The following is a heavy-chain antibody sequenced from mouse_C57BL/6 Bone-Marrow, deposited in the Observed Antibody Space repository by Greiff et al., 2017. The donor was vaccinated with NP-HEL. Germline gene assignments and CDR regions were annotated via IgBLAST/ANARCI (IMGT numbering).Heavy chain of an antibody. J-gene: IGHJ2*01. CDR3: AGCPGFDY. Sequence: VQLQQPGAELVKPGASVKLSCKASGYTFTSYWMQWVKQRPGQGLEWIGEIDPSDSYTNYNQKFKGKATLTVDTSSSTAYMQLSSLTSEDSAVYYCAGCPGFDYWGQGTTLTVSS. V-gene: IGHV1-50*01. CDR2: IDPSDSYT. CDR1: GYTFTSYW.